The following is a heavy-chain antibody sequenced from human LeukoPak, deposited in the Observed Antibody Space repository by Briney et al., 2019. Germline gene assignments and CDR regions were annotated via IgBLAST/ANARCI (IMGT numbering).Heavy chain of an antibody. CDR3: ARLPGDTAMVDY. CDR1: GGSISSYY. V-gene: IGHV4-59*01. J-gene: IGHJ4*02. Sequence: SETLSLTCTVSGGSISSYYWGWIRQPPGKGLEWIGYIYYSGSTNYNPSLKSRVTISVDTSKNQFSLKLSSVTAADTAVYYCARLPGDTAMVDYWGQGTLVTVSS. D-gene: IGHD5-18*01. CDR2: IYYSGST.